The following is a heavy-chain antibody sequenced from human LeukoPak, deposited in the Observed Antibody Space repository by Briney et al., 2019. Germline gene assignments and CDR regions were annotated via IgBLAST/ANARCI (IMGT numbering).Heavy chain of an antibody. V-gene: IGHV3-30*04. CDR1: EFSFSTYA. D-gene: IGHD6-19*01. Sequence: GGSLRLSCTASEFSFSTYALHWVRQAPGKGLEWVAVISHDGSNKYNADSVKGRFTISRDNSKNTLYLQMNILRAEDSAIYYCARDKDHGDSRGWDFFDYWGLGTLVTLSS. CDR3: ARDKDHGDSRGWDFFDY. J-gene: IGHJ4*02. CDR2: ISHDGSNK.